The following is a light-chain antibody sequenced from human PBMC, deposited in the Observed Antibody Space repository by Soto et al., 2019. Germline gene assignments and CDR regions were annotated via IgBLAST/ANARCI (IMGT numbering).Light chain of an antibody. J-gene: IGLJ1*01. CDR3: CSYAGSYV. Sequence: QSVLTQPRSVSGSPGQSVTISCTGTSSDVGGYNYVSWYQQHPGKAPKLMIYDVSKRPSGVPDRFSGSKSGNTASLTISGLQAEDEAVYYCCSYAGSYVFGTGTKVTVL. V-gene: IGLV2-11*01. CDR2: DVS. CDR1: SSDVGGYNY.